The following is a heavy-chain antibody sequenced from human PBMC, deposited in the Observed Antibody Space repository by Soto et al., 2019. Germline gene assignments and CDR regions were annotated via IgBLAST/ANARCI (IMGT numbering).Heavy chain of an antibody. V-gene: IGHV1-8*01. D-gene: IGHD3-10*01. CDR3: ARGFMVRGVIIAYYYYYGMDV. J-gene: IGHJ6*02. CDR2: MNPNSGNT. CDR1: GYTFTSYD. Sequence: ASVKVSCKASGYTFTSYDINWVRQATGQGLEWMGWMNPNSGNTGYAQKFQGRVTMTRNTSISTAYMELSSLRSEDTAVYYCARGFMVRGVIIAYYYYYGMDVWGQGTAVTVSS.